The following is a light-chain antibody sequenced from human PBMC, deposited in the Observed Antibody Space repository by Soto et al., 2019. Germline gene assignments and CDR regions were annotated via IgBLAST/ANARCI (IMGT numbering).Light chain of an antibody. J-gene: IGKJ4*01. CDR3: QQFSSYPLT. V-gene: IGKV3-20*01. CDR2: DAS. CDR1: QTVPSR. Sequence: EIVMTQSPATLSVSPGEGVTLSCRASQTVPSRIAWYQQKPGQAPRLLIYDASSRATGIPDRFSGGGSGTDFTLTISRLEPEDFAVYYCQQFSSYPLTFGGGTKVDI.